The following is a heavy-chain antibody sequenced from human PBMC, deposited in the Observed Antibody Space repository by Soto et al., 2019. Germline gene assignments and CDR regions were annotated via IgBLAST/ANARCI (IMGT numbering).Heavy chain of an antibody. V-gene: IGHV3-23*01. CDR1: GFTFSSYA. CDR3: ANSELLSVIAVAGKPPAPDAFDI. Sequence: GGSLRLSCAASGFTFSSYAMSWVRQAPGKGLEWVSAISGSGGSTYYADSVKGRFTISRDNSKNTLYLQMNSLRAEDTAVYYCANSELLSVIAVAGKPPAPDAFDIWGQGTMVTVSS. D-gene: IGHD6-19*01. CDR2: ISGSGGST. J-gene: IGHJ3*02.